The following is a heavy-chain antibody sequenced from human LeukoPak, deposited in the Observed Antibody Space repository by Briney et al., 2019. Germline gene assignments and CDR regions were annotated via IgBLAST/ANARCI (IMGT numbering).Heavy chain of an antibody. CDR3: ARDRQDWFDP. J-gene: IGHJ5*02. V-gene: IGHV3-7*01. Sequence: GGSLRLSCVASGFPFSSYWMTWVRQAPGKGLEWVDNIKQDGSKKSYVDSVKGRFTISRDNAKNSLYLQMNSLRAEDTAVYYCARDRQDWFDPWGQGTLVTVSS. CDR1: GFPFSSYW. CDR2: IKQDGSKK.